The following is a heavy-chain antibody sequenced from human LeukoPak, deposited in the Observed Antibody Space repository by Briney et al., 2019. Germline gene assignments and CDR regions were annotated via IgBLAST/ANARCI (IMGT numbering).Heavy chain of an antibody. V-gene: IGHV4-34*01. CDR3: ASGEKD. Sequence: SETLSLTCAVYGGSFSGYYWTWTRQSPGKGLEWIGEINHSGTTNYNPSLKSRVTISGDTSKNQFSLKLSSVTAADTAVYYCASGEKDWGQGTLVTVSS. CDR1: GGSFSGYY. CDR2: INHSGTT. J-gene: IGHJ4*02.